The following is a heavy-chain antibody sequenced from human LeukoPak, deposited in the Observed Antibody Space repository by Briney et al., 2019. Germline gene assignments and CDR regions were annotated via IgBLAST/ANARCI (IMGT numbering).Heavy chain of an antibody. CDR3: AKWGDYDILTGYYVPDY. CDR2: ITGSDGSS. V-gene: IGHV3-23*01. CDR1: GFTFTNYA. D-gene: IGHD3-9*01. J-gene: IGHJ4*02. Sequence: GTSLRLSCVASGFTFTNYAMSWVRQAPGKGLEWVSAITGSDGSSYYADSVKGRFTISRDNSKNTLYRQVNSLRAEDTAVYYCAKWGDYDILTGYYVPDYWGQGTLVTVSS.